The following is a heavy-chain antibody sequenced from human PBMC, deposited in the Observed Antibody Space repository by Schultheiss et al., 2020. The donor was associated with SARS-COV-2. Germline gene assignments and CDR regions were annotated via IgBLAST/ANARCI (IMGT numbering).Heavy chain of an antibody. J-gene: IGHJ4*02. D-gene: IGHD3-9*01. Sequence: GGSLRLSCAASGFTFSTYSMNWVRQAPGKGLEWVSSISSTTSYNNKYYADSVKGRFTISRDNAKNALYLQMSSLRAEDTAIYYCAKDHMYYDILTGLNVDYWGQGALVTVSS. CDR3: AKDHMYYDILTGLNVDY. CDR1: GFTFSTYS. V-gene: IGHV3-21*04. CDR2: ISSTTSYNNK.